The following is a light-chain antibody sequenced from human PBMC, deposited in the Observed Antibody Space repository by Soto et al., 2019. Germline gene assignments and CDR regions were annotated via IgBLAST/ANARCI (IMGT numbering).Light chain of an antibody. Sequence: IQLTHSPSSLSASVGDRCSITCRASQGIRNDLGWYQHKPGKAPKLLIHGASILQSGVPSRFSGSASGTEFTLTISSMQPEDIESYYCMKDQSYKWKFGHGTNADIK. CDR3: MKDQSYKWK. CDR2: GAS. V-gene: IGKV1-6*01. CDR1: QGIRND. J-gene: IGKJ1*01.